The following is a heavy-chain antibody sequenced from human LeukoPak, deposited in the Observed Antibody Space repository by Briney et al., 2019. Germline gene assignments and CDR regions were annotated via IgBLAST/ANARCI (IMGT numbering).Heavy chain of an antibody. J-gene: IGHJ4*02. D-gene: IGHD3-22*01. Sequence: ASVKVSCKASGYTFTNYGITRVRQAPGQGLEWMGWVSAHNANTTYALKFQGRVTMTTDASTSTAYMELRSLRSDDTAVYFCARDYYDSSGRLDYWGQGTLVIVSS. CDR1: GYTFTNYG. CDR3: ARDYYDSSGRLDY. V-gene: IGHV1-18*01. CDR2: VSAHNANT.